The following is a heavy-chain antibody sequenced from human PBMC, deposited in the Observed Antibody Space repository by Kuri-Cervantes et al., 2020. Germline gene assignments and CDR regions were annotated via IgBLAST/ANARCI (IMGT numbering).Heavy chain of an antibody. CDR1: GYSFTSYW. CDR3: ARLHVVVAGTFSFDY. V-gene: IGHV5-51*01. Sequence: GGSLRLSCKGSGYSFTSYWIGWVRQMPGKGLEWMGIIYPGDSDTRYSPSFQGQVTISADKSISTAYLQWSSLKASDTAMYYCARLHVVVAGTFSFDYWGQGTLVTVSS. D-gene: IGHD6-19*01. CDR2: IYPGDSDT. J-gene: IGHJ4*02.